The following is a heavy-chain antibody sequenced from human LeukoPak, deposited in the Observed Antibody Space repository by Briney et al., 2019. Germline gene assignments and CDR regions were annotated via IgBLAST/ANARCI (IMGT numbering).Heavy chain of an antibody. J-gene: IGHJ4*02. CDR2: IQPGDSDT. Sequence: GESLKISCKGSGYSFTNYWIGWVRQMPGKGLEWMGNIQPGDSDTRYSPSFQGQVTMSADKSIGTAYLQWSSLKASDTAIYHCAKYYEFSRSTEVGFDYWGQGTLVTVSS. D-gene: IGHD3-3*01. CDR1: GYSFTNYW. V-gene: IGHV5-51*01. CDR3: AKYYEFSRSTEVGFDY.